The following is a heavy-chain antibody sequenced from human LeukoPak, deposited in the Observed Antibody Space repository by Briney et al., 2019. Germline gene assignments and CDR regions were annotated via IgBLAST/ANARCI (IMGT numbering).Heavy chain of an antibody. J-gene: IGHJ4*02. CDR1: GFTVSSNY. CDR3: ARDGYCSGGSCYTGY. Sequence: PGGSLRLSCAASGFTVSSNYMSWVRQAPGKGLEWVSVIYSGGSTYYADSVKGRFTISRDNSKNTLYLQMNSLRAEDTAVYYCARDGYCSGGSCYTGYWGQGTLVTVSS. D-gene: IGHD2-15*01. V-gene: IGHV3-53*01. CDR2: IYSGGST.